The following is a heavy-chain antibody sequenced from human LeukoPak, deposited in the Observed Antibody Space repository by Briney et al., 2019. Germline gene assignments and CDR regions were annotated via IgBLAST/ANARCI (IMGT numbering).Heavy chain of an antibody. CDR2: IYTSGST. D-gene: IGHD6-6*01. J-gene: IGHJ6*03. CDR1: GGSISSYY. Sequence: NPSETLSLTCTVSGGSISSYYWSWIRQPAGKGLEWIGRIYTSGSTNYNPSLKSRVTMSVDTSKNQFSLKLSSVTAADTAVYYCARDRDFSSLKGYYYYYMDVWGKGTTVTVSS. CDR3: ARDRDFSSLKGYYYYYMDV. V-gene: IGHV4-4*07.